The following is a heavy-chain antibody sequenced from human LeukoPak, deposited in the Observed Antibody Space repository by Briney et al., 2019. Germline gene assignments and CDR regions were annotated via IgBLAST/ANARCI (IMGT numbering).Heavy chain of an antibody. CDR2: IESKTDSGTT. CDR1: GFPFSDAW. D-gene: IGHD3-16*01. Sequence: GGSLGLSCAASGFPFSDAWMSWVRQAPGKGLEWVGRIESKTDSGTTEYAAPVKGRFTISRDDSKNTPYLQMNSLKTEDTAVYYCTRDEGDDYFDNWGQGTLVTVSS. CDR3: TRDEGDDYFDN. V-gene: IGHV3-15*04. J-gene: IGHJ4*02.